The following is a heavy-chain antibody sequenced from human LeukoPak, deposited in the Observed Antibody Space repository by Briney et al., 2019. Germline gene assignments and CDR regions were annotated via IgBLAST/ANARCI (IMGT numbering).Heavy chain of an antibody. Sequence: GGSLRLSCAASGFTFSSYGMHWVRQAPGKGLEWVAVIWYDGSNKYYADSVEGRFTISRDNSKNTLYLQMNSLRAEDTAVYYCARDRPLYYCDSSGYVDYWGQGTLVTVSS. CDR2: IWYDGSNK. V-gene: IGHV3-33*01. D-gene: IGHD3-22*01. CDR3: ARDRPLYYCDSSGYVDY. J-gene: IGHJ4*02. CDR1: GFTFSSYG.